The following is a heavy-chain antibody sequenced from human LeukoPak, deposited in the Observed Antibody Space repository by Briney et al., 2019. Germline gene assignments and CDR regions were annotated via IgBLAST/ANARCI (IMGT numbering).Heavy chain of an antibody. CDR1: GFAFSSYA. Sequence: GGSLRLSCAASGFAFSSYAMSWVRQAPGKGLEWVSAISGSGGSTYYADSMKGRFTISRDNSKNTLYLQMNSLRAEDTAVYYCAKDFDWSYYYYYGMDVWGQGTTVTVSS. CDR3: AKDFDWSYYYYYGMDV. J-gene: IGHJ6*02. V-gene: IGHV3-23*01. D-gene: IGHD3-9*01. CDR2: ISGSGGST.